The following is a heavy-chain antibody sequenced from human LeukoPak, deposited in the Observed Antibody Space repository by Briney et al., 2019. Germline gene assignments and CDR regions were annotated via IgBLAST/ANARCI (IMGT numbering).Heavy chain of an antibody. J-gene: IGHJ5*02. CDR1: GYTFTSYY. CDR3: ARSSSIPRLRSWFDP. D-gene: IGHD5-12*01. V-gene: IGHV1-46*01. Sequence: ASVKVSCKASGYTFTSYYMHWVRQAPGQGLEWMGIINPSGGSTSYAQKFQGRVTMTRDTSTSTVYMELSSLRSEDTAVYYCARSSSIPRLRSWFDPWGQGTLVTVSS. CDR2: INPSGGST.